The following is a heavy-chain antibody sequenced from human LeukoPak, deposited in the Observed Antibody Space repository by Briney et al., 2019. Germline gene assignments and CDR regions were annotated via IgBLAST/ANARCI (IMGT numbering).Heavy chain of an antibody. D-gene: IGHD6-19*01. V-gene: IGHV4-59*08. J-gene: IGHJ6*02. CDR2: IYYSGST. CDR1: GGSISSYY. Sequence: PSETLSLTCTVSGGSISSYYWSWIRQPPGKGLEWIGYIYYSGSTNYNPSLKSRVSISVDTSKNQFSLKLSSVTAADTAVYYCARHGPSSGWYADTFYYYYYGMDVWGQGTTVTVSS. CDR3: ARHGPSSGWYADTFYYYYYGMDV.